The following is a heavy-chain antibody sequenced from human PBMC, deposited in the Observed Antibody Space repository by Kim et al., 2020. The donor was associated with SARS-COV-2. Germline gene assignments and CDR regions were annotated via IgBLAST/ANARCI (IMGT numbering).Heavy chain of an antibody. V-gene: IGHV3-48*03. J-gene: IGHJ4*02. D-gene: IGHD5-12*01. CDR3: ARGGRWLQTSFAY. Sequence: GGSLRLSCAASGFTFTIYEMNWVRQAPGKGLEWISYISSSESTIYYADSVKGRFTISRDNDSVYLQMNSLRAEDTAVYYCARGGRWLQTSFAYWGQGTL. CDR1: GFTFTIYE. CDR2: ISSSESTI.